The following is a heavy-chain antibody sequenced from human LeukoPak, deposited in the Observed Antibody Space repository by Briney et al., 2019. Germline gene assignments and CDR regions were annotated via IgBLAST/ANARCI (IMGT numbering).Heavy chain of an antibody. CDR3: AGLSIAARPVYYYYYMDV. CDR2: IYYSGST. CDR1: GGSISSYY. Sequence: KSSETLSLTCTVSGGSISSYYWSWIRQPPGKGLEWIGYIYYSGSTNYNPSLKSRVTISVDTSKNQFSLKLSSVTAADTAVYYCAGLSIAARPVYYYYYMDVWGKGTTVTVSS. J-gene: IGHJ6*03. D-gene: IGHD6-6*01. V-gene: IGHV4-59*01.